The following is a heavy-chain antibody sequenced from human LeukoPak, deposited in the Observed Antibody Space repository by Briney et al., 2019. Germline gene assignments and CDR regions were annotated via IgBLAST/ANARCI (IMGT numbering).Heavy chain of an antibody. V-gene: IGHV4-30-4*01. J-gene: IGHJ6*02. CDR1: GGSISSGDYY. CDR3: ARLWIRILGMDV. D-gene: IGHD1-14*01. CDR2: IYYSGST. Sequence: PAETLSLTCTVSGGSISSGDYYWSWIRQPPGKGLEWIGYIYYSGSTYYNPSLKSRVTISVDTSKNQFSLKLSSVTAADTAVYYCARLWIRILGMDVWGQGTTVTVSS.